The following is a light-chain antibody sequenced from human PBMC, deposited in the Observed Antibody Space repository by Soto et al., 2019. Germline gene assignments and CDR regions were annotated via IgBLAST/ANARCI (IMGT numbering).Light chain of an antibody. CDR1: SSNIGAGYD. CDR2: GNS. Sequence: QSVLTQPPSVSGAPGQRVTISCTGSSSNIGAGYDVHWYQQLPGTAPKLLIYGNSNRPAGVPDRFSSSKSGTSASLAITGLQAEDEADYYCQSYDSSLSGWVFGGGTKLTLL. V-gene: IGLV1-40*01. CDR3: QSYDSSLSGWV. J-gene: IGLJ3*02.